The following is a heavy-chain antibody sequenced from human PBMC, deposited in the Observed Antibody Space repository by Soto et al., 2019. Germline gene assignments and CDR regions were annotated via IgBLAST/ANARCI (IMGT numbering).Heavy chain of an antibody. D-gene: IGHD6-25*01. CDR1: GGSISSYY. CDR2: IYYSGST. V-gene: IGHV4-59*01. J-gene: IGHJ4*02. CDR3: ARAGPPGRRSYFDY. Sequence: SETLSLTCTVSGGSISSYYWSWIRQPPGKGLEWIGYIYYSGSTNYNPSLKSRVTISVDTSKNQFSLKLSSVTAADTAVYYCARAGPPGRRSYFDYWGQGTLVTVS.